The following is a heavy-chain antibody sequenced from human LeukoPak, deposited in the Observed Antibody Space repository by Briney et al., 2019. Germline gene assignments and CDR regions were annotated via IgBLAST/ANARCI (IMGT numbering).Heavy chain of an antibody. J-gene: IGHJ4*02. Sequence: PGGSLRLSCAASGITFSSYAMSWVRQAPGKGLEWVSTISVSGGSTYYADSVKGRFAISRDNSKNTLYLQMNSLRAEDTAVYYCAKGYRYFDYWGQGTLVTVSS. CDR2: ISVSGGST. V-gene: IGHV3-23*01. CDR1: GITFSSYA. CDR3: AKGYRYFDY. D-gene: IGHD1-26*01.